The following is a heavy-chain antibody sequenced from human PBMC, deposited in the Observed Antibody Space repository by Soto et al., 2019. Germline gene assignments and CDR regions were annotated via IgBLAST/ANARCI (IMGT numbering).Heavy chain of an antibody. Sequence: QVQLVESVGGVVQPGRSLRLSGAASGFTCSSFSMHWVRQAPGKGLEWVAVISYDVAKRDYADSVKGRCTISRDNSKNTLYLEMTRLRADDTAVYFCVRTTAVAGATDVDYWGQGTLGTFSS. D-gene: IGHD6-19*01. CDR2: ISYDVAKR. J-gene: IGHJ4*02. V-gene: IGHV3-30-3*01. CDR1: GFTCSSFS. CDR3: VRTTAVAGATDVDY.